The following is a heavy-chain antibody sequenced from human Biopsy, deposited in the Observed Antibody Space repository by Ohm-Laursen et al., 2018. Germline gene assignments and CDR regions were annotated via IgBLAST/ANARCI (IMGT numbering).Heavy chain of an antibody. J-gene: IGHJ4*02. CDR1: GGSLTGHY. Sequence: SETLSLTCPVSGGSLTGHYWSWIRQPPGKGLEWIGHISYTGYTSYNASPKSRVTISVDTSRNHFSLRLSSLTAADTAVYYCARGSNDSGGLYFPRWGQGTLLTVSS. CDR2: ISYTGYT. V-gene: IGHV4-59*11. D-gene: IGHD4-23*01. CDR3: ARGSNDSGGLYFPR.